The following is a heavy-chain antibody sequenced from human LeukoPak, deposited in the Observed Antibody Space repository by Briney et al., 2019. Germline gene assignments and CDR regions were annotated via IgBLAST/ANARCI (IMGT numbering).Heavy chain of an antibody. J-gene: IGHJ4*02. CDR2: INSDGSST. D-gene: IGHD6-6*01. CDR3: ARGWDIAARRYYFDY. CDR1: GFTFSLYW. Sequence: GGSLRLSCAASGFTFSLYWMTWVRQAPGKGLVWVPRINSDGSSTSYADSVKGRFTISRDNAKNTLYLQMNSLRAEDTAVYYCARGWDIAARRYYFDYWGQGTLVTVSS. V-gene: IGHV3-74*01.